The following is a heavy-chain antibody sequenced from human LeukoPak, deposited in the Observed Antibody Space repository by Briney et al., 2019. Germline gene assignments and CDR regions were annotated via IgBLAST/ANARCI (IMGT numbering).Heavy chain of an antibody. Sequence: GGSLRLSCAASGFTFSSYAMSWVRQAPGKGLEWVSAISGSGGSTYYADSVKGRFTISRDNSKNTLYLQMNSLRAEDTAVYYCAKDKGYCSGGSCSTGEFEYWGQGTLVTVSS. D-gene: IGHD2-15*01. CDR2: ISGSGGST. CDR3: AKDKGYCSGGSCSTGEFEY. V-gene: IGHV3-23*01. J-gene: IGHJ4*02. CDR1: GFTFSSYA.